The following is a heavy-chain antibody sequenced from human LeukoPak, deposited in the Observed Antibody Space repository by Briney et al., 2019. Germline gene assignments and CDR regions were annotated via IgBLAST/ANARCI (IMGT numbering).Heavy chain of an antibody. CDR3: ARAFGTRTYCGGDCYPPYYFDY. D-gene: IGHD2-21*02. J-gene: IGHJ4*02. CDR1: GGSISSYY. V-gene: IGHV4-59*01. Sequence: SETLSLTCTVSGGSISSYYWSWIRQPPGEGLEWIGYIYYSGSTNYNPSLKSRVTISVDTSKNQFSLKLSSVTAADTAVYYCARAFGTRTYCGGDCYPPYYFDYWGQGTLVTVSS. CDR2: IYYSGST.